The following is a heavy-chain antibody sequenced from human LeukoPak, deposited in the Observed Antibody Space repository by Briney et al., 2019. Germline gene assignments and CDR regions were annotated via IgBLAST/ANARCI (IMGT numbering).Heavy chain of an antibody. Sequence: SETLSLTCTVSGGSISSRNYYWGWIRQPPGKGLEWIGSIYYSGSTYYNPSLKSRVTISVDTSKNQFSPKLSFVTAAETAVYYCAGERIYYGLDVWGQGTTVTVSS. CDR3: AGERIYYGLDV. D-gene: IGHD3-10*01. V-gene: IGHV4-39*01. CDR2: IYYSGST. J-gene: IGHJ6*02. CDR1: GGSISSRNYY.